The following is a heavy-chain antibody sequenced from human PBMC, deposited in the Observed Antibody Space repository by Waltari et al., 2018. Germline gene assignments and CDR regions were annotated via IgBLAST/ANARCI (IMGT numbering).Heavy chain of an antibody. CDR3: AREDQWLVRSAFDI. D-gene: IGHD6-19*01. J-gene: IGHJ3*02. Sequence: QVQLVESGGGVVQPGRSLRLSCAASGFTFSSYAMHWVRQAPGKGLEWVAVISDDGSNKYYADSVKGRFTISRDNSKNTLYLQMNSLRAEDTAVYYCAREDQWLVRSAFDIWGQGTMVTVSS. V-gene: IGHV3-30*01. CDR1: GFTFSSYA. CDR2: ISDDGSNK.